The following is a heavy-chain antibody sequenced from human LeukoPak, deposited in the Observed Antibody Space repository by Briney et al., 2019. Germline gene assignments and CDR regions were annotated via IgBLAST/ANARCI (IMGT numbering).Heavy chain of an antibody. CDR1: GYTFTGYY. CDR2: INPNSGGT. D-gene: IGHD2-15*01. Sequence: GASVKVSCKASGYTFTGYYMHWVRQAPGQGLEWMGWINPNSGGTNYAQKFQGRVTMTRDTSISTAYMELSRLRSDDTAVYYCAREKRSAVVAATRPPNWFDPWGQGTLVTVSS. CDR3: AREKRSAVVAATRPPNWFDP. J-gene: IGHJ5*02. V-gene: IGHV1-2*02.